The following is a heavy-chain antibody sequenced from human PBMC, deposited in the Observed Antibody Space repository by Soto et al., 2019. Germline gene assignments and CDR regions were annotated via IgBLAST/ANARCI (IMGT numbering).Heavy chain of an antibody. Sequence: SETLSLTCTVSGGSISNHYWSWIRQSPGKGLEWIGYIQYSGSGSTKYNPSLQSRVTILVDTSQNHFSLKVSSVTAEDTAVYYCARTVDSGYKDVWGKGTTVTVSS. CDR1: GGSISNHY. CDR2: IQYSGSGST. V-gene: IGHV4-59*11. D-gene: IGHD6-25*01. CDR3: ARTVDSGYKDV. J-gene: IGHJ6*04.